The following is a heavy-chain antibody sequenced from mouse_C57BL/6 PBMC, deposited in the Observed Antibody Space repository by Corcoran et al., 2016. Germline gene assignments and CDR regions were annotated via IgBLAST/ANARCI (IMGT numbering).Heavy chain of an antibody. D-gene: IGHD2-3*01. CDR1: GFSLSTSGMG. CDR3: ARSYDGYYVGAMDY. J-gene: IGHJ4*01. V-gene: IGHV8-12*01. CDR2: IYWDDDK. Sequence: QVTLNESGPGILQSSQTLSLTCSFSGFSLSTSGMGVSWIRQPSGKGLEWLAHIYWDDDKRYNPSLKSRLTISKDTSRNQVFLKITSVDTADTATYYCARSYDGYYVGAMDYWGQGTSVTVSS.